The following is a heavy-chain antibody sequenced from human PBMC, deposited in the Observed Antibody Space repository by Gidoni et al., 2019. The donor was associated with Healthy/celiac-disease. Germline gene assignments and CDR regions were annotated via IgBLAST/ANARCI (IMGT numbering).Heavy chain of an antibody. CDR2: ISSSSSYL. D-gene: IGHD6-13*01. V-gene: IGHV3-21*01. Sequence: EVQLVESGGGLVKPGGSLRLSCAASGFTFSSYSMNWVRQAPGKGLEWVSSISSSSSYLYYADSVKGRFTISRDNAKNSLYLQMNSLRAEDTAVYYCARGGGVAAAGTSVIDYWGQGTLVTVSS. CDR3: ARGGGVAAAGTSVIDY. J-gene: IGHJ4*02. CDR1: GFTFSSYS.